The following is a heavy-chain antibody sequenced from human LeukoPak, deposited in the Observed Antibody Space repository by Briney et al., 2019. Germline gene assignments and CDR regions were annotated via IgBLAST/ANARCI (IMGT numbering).Heavy chain of an antibody. D-gene: IGHD2-2*01. CDR2: ISGSGGST. J-gene: IGHJ4*02. CDR1: GFTFSSYA. V-gene: IGHV3-23*01. Sequence: GGSLRLSCAASGFTFSSYAVSWVRQAPGKGLEWVSAISGSGGSTYYADSVKGRFTISRDNSKNTLYLQMNSLRAEDTAVYYCANRYCSSTSCRPFDYWGQGTLVTVSS. CDR3: ANRYCSSTSCRPFDY.